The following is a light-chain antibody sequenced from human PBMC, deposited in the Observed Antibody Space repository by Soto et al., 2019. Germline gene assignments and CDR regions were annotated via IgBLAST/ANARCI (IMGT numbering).Light chain of an antibody. J-gene: IGKJ5*01. Sequence: IQMTQSPSSLSASVGDRVTLTCQASHDIRAHLNWYQQKPGKPPKLLIYDASNLQTGVPSRFSGSGSGTDFTFTISSLQPEDIATYYCQQYDNLYTFGQGTRLEIK. CDR2: DAS. CDR1: HDIRAH. CDR3: QQYDNLYT. V-gene: IGKV1-33*01.